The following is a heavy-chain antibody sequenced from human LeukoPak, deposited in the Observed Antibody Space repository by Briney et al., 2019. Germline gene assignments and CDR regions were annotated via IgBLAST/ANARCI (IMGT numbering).Heavy chain of an antibody. CDR3: ARGGGYPIFDY. CDR1: GGSISSYY. J-gene: IGHJ4*02. D-gene: IGHD2-15*01. V-gene: IGHV4-59*01. CDR2: IYYSGST. Sequence: TSETLSLTCTVSGGSISSYYWSWIRQPPEKGLEWIGYIYYSGSTNYNPSLKSRVTISVDTSKNQFSLKLSSVTAADTAVYYCARGGGYPIFDYWGQGTLVTVSS.